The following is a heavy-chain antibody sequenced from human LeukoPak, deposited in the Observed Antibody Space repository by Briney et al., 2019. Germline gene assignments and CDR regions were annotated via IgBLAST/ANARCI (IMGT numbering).Heavy chain of an antibody. Sequence: GESLRLSCAASGFTFNKHNMNWVRQAPGKGLEWVASISSSGSYISYADSVKGRFTISRSNAFNALYVQMNSLRADDTAVYFCARADCSGGTCRFDFWGQGALVTASS. J-gene: IGHJ4*02. V-gene: IGHV3-21*01. D-gene: IGHD2-15*01. CDR3: ARADCSGGTCRFDF. CDR2: ISSSGSYI. CDR1: GFTFNKHN.